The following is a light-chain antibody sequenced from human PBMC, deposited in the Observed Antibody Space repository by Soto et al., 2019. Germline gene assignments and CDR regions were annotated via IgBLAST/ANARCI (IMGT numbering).Light chain of an antibody. CDR2: GVL. V-gene: IGKV3-20*01. Sequence: EMRLTQSPDTLSLSPGERATLSCRASQTGDSQYLAWYQQRPGQVPRLLIRGVLIRAAGIPDRFSGSGSETDFTLTISRLEPEDSAVYFCQHYGYPQWTFGQGTKVEIK. CDR1: QTGDSQY. J-gene: IGKJ1*01. CDR3: QHYGYPQWT.